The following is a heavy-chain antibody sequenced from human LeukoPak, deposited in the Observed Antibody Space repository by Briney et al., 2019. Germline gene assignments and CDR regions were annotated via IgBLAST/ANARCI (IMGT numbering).Heavy chain of an antibody. Sequence: GASVKVSCKASGYTFTSYGISWVRQAPGQGLEWMGWISAYNGNTNYAQKLQGRVTMTTDTSTSTAYMELRSLRSDDTAVYYCARCPDDFWSGYHYGMDVWGRGTTVTVSS. CDR1: GYTFTSYG. V-gene: IGHV1-18*01. CDR3: ARCPDDFWSGYHYGMDV. D-gene: IGHD3-3*01. J-gene: IGHJ6*02. CDR2: ISAYNGNT.